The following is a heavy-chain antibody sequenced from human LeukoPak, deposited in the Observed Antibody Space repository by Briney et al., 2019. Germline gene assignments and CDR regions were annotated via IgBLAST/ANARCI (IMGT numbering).Heavy chain of an antibody. D-gene: IGHD4-17*01. CDR1: GFTFSSYA. CDR2: ISYDGSNK. CDR3: AREPDYGGYADYFDY. V-gene: IGHV3-30-3*01. J-gene: IGHJ4*02. Sequence: GGSLRLSCAASGFTFSSYAMHWVRQAPGKGLEWVAVISYDGSNKYYADSVKGRFTISRDNSKNTLYLQMNSLRAEDTAVYYCAREPDYGGYADYFDYWGQGTLVTVSS.